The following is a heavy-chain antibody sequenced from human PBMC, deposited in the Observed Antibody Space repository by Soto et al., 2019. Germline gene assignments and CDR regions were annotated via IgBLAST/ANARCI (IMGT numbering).Heavy chain of an antibody. V-gene: IGHV1-2*04. CDR3: ARGDDSSGYLNDAFDI. D-gene: IGHD3-22*01. CDR2: INPNSGGT. J-gene: IGHJ3*02. Sequence: GASVKVSCKASGYTFTGYYMHWVRQAPGQGLEWMGWINPNSGGTNYAQKFQGWVTMTRDTSISTAYMELSRLRSDDTAVYYCARGDDSSGYLNDAFDIWGQGTMVTVSS. CDR1: GYTFTGYY.